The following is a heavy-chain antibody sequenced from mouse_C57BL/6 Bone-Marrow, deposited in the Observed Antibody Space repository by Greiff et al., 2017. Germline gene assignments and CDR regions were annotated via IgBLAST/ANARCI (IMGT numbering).Heavy chain of an antibody. V-gene: IGHV1-76*01. CDR3: ARWGHGY. Sequence: QVQLQQSGAELVRPGASVKLSCKASGYTFPDYYINWVKQRPGQGLEWIARIYPGSGNTYYNEKFKGKATLTAEKSSSTAYMQLSSLTSEDSAVYFCARWGHGYWGQGTTLTVSS. J-gene: IGHJ2*01. CDR1: GYTFPDYY. CDR2: IYPGSGNT.